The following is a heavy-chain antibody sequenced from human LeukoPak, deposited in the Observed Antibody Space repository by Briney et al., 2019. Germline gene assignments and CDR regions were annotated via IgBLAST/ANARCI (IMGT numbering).Heavy chain of an antibody. CDR3: AKGPDSGLRYFDY. CDR1: GFTFSNFW. CDR2: IKQDETEK. V-gene: IGHV3-7*03. D-gene: IGHD5-12*01. J-gene: IGHJ4*02. Sequence: PGGSLRLSCTASGFTFSNFWMGWVRQAPGKGLELVANIKQDETEKFYLGSVKGRFTISRDNSKNTLYLQMNSLRAEDTAVYYCAKGPDSGLRYFDYWGQGTLVTVSS.